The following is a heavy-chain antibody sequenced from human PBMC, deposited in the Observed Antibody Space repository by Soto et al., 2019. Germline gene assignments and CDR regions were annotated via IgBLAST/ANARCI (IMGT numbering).Heavy chain of an antibody. Sequence: PGGSLRLSCAASGFTFSDHYMSWIRQAPGKGLDCVSYITSSGSRIYYADSVKGRFTISRDNAKNSLYLQMHSLRAEDTAVYYCVRVADYGNRIDYFDYWGQGTLVTVSS. J-gene: IGHJ4*02. CDR3: VRVADYGNRIDYFDY. V-gene: IGHV3-11*01. CDR2: ITSSGSRI. CDR1: GFTFSDHY. D-gene: IGHD3-16*01.